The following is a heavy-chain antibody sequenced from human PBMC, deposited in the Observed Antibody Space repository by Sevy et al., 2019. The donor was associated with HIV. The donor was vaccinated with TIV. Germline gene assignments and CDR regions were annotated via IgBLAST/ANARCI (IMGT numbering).Heavy chain of an antibody. CDR3: AIVGLRYFSGSSVYQGDWFDP. Sequence: ASVKVSCKVSGYTLTKLSIHWVRQAPGKGLEWMGNSDPQHGETIYAQNFQGRVTMTEDTSTDTAFMELSSLTSEDTALYYCAIVGLRYFSGSSVYQGDWFDPWRQGTLVTVFS. V-gene: IGHV1-24*01. J-gene: IGHJ5*02. D-gene: IGHD2-15*01. CDR1: GYTLTKLS. CDR2: SDPQHGET.